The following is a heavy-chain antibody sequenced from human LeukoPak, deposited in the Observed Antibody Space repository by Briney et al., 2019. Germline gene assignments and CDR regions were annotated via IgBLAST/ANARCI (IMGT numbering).Heavy chain of an antibody. CDR2: INVYNGNR. V-gene: IGHV1-18*01. CDR1: GFTFNSYG. D-gene: IGHD6-6*01. J-gene: IGHJ4*02. CDR3: ARDGRFEYSHFYHFDY. Sequence: VASVRVSCKASGFTFNSYGIIWVRQAPGQGLEWMGWINVYNGNRRYAQNFEGRVTLTTDRSTSTAYMELRSLRTDDTAMYFCARDGRFEYSHFYHFDYWGQGTRVTVSS.